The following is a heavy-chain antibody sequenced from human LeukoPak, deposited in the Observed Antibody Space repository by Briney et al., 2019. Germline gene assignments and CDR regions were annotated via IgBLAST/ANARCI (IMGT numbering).Heavy chain of an antibody. CDR2: IYYSGSI. D-gene: IGHD2-21*01. J-gene: IGHJ4*02. CDR1: GGSISSSNYY. V-gene: IGHV4-39*07. Sequence: PSETLSLTCTVSGGSISSSNYYWGWIRKPPGKGLEWIGSIYYSGSIYYNPSLKSRVTISVDTSKNQFSLKLSSVTAADTAMYYCARAIRVAIFDYWGQGTLVTVSS. CDR3: ARAIRVAIFDY.